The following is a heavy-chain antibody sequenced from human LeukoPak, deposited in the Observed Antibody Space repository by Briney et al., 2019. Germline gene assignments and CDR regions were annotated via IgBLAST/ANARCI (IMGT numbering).Heavy chain of an antibody. D-gene: IGHD3-3*01. CDR2: ISGSGGNI. CDR1: GFTFSDYA. CDR3: AKDQGTAIFGVVIPDWYFDL. Sequence: PGGSLRLFCAASGFTFSDYAMNWVRQAPGKGLEWVSSISGSGGNILYADSVKGRFTTSRDNPKNTVHLQMNSLRADDTAVYHCAKDQGTAIFGVVIPDWYFDLWGRGTLVTVSS. J-gene: IGHJ2*01. V-gene: IGHV3-23*01.